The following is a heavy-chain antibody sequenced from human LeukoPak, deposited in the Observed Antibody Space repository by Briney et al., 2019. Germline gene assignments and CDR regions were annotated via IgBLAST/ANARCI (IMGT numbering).Heavy chain of an antibody. CDR2: IYTSGST. CDR3: ARHIRYCSTTNCYRWFDP. D-gene: IGHD2-2*01. CDR1: GGSISSYY. J-gene: IGHJ5*02. V-gene: IGHV4-4*07. Sequence: PSETLSLTCTVSGGSISSYYWSWIRQPAGKGLEWTGRIYTSGSTNYNPSLKSRVTMSVDTSKNQFSLKLSSVTAADTAVYYCARHIRYCSTTNCYRWFDPWGQGTLVTVSS.